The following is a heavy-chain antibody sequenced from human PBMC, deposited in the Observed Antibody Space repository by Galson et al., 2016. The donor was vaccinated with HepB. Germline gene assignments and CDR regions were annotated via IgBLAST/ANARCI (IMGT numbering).Heavy chain of an antibody. V-gene: IGHV3-23*01. Sequence: SLRLSCAASGLTFNRNAMTWVRQAPGKGLEWVSSISDSGVGTYHADSVKGRFTISRDNSKNTLFLQMNSLRAEDTALYYCSTGGLWGDLGYWGQGTLVTVSS. CDR1: GLTFNRNA. CDR3: STGGLWGDLGY. CDR2: ISDSGVGT. J-gene: IGHJ4*02. D-gene: IGHD3-16*01.